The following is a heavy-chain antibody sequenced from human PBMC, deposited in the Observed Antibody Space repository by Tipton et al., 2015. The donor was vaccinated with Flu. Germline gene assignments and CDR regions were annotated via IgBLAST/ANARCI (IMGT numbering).Heavy chain of an antibody. J-gene: IGHJ4*02. CDR2: IYYSGST. D-gene: IGHD4-11*01. V-gene: IGHV4-39*07. CDR3: ARDDRKELYSL. CDR1: GGSISSYY. Sequence: TLSLTCTVSGGSISSYYWGWIRQPPGKGLEWIGSIYYSGSTYYNPSLKSRVTLSLDTSKTQFSLKMNSVTAADTAVYYCARDDRKELYSLWGQGTLVTVSS.